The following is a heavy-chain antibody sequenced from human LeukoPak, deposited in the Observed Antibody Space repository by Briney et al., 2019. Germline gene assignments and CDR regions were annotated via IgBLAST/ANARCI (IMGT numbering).Heavy chain of an antibody. Sequence: SESLSLTCTVAGGSISSYYWSWIRQPPGKGLEWIGYIYYSGSTNYNPSLKSRVTISVDTSKNHFSLKLSSVTAADTAVYYCARVVVYGDYPSWFDPWGQGTLVTVSS. CDR1: GGSISSYY. CDR3: ARVVVYGDYPSWFDP. D-gene: IGHD4-17*01. CDR2: IYYSGST. V-gene: IGHV4-59*01. J-gene: IGHJ5*02.